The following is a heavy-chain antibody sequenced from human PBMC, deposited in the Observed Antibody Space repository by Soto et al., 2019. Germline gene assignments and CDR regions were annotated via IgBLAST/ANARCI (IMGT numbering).Heavy chain of an antibody. D-gene: IGHD2-15*01. CDR3: ARGYCSGGTCRDYTMDV. J-gene: IGHJ6*02. V-gene: IGHV4-59*01. CDR2: IYYSGST. CDR1: GGSISTYY. Sequence: SETLSLTCTVSGGSISTYYWSWIRQPPGKGLQWIGYIYYSGSTNYNPSLKSRVTTSVDTSKNQFSLKLISVTAADTAVYYCARGYCSGGTCRDYTMDVWGQGTTVTVS.